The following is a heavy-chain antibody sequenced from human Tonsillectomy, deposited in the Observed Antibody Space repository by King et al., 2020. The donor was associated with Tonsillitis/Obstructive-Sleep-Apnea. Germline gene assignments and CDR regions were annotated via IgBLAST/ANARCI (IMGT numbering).Heavy chain of an antibody. D-gene: IGHD3-10*01. CDR1: GFTFSSYG. Sequence: VQLVESGGGVVQPGRSLRLSCAASGFTFSSYGMHWVRQAPGKGLEWVAVISYDGSNKYYADSVKGRFTISRDNSKNTLYLQMNSLRAEDTAVYYCAKDKRFGSGSRPHYYYGMDVWGQGTTVTVSS. V-gene: IGHV3-30*18. CDR3: AKDKRFGSGSRPHYYYGMDV. CDR2: ISYDGSNK. J-gene: IGHJ6*02.